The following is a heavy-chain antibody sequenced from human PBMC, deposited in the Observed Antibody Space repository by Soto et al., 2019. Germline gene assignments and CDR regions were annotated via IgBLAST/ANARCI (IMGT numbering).Heavy chain of an antibody. Sequence: EVQLLESGGGLVQPGGSLRLSCAASGFTFSSYAMSWVRQAPGKGLEWVSAISGSGGSTYYADSVKGRFTISRDNSKNTLYLQMNSLRAEDTAVYYCAKDGGCGSGWYGDYFDYWGQGTLVTVSS. J-gene: IGHJ4*02. CDR2: ISGSGGST. CDR3: AKDGGCGSGWYGDYFDY. V-gene: IGHV3-23*01. CDR1: GFTFSSYA. D-gene: IGHD6-19*01.